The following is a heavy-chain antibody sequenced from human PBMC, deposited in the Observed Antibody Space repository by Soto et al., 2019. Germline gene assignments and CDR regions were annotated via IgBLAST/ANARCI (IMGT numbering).Heavy chain of an antibody. J-gene: IGHJ1*01. CDR2: ISYDGSNK. Sequence: QVQLVESGGGVVQPGRSLRLSCAASGFTFSSYGMHWVLQAPGKGLEWVAVISYDGSNKYYADSVKGRFTISRDNSKNTMYLQMNSLRAEDTAVYYCAKDPHYYDSKLGEYFQHWGQGTLVTVSS. CDR3: AKDPHYYDSKLGEYFQH. D-gene: IGHD3-22*01. V-gene: IGHV3-30*18. CDR1: GFTFSSYG.